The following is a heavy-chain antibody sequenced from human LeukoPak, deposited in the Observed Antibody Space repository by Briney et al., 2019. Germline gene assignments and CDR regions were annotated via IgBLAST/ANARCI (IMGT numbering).Heavy chain of an antibody. D-gene: IGHD1-1*01. CDR1: GFTFSSYC. CDR2: ISSDGSST. V-gene: IGHV3-74*01. J-gene: IGHJ4*02. Sequence: PGGSLRLSCAASGFTFSSYCMHWVRQAPGKGLVWVSRISSDGSSTSYADSVKGRFTIFRDNAKNTLYLQMNSLGAEDTAVYYCARALPPSVNTPWKWGQGTQVTVSS. CDR3: ARALPPSVNTPWK.